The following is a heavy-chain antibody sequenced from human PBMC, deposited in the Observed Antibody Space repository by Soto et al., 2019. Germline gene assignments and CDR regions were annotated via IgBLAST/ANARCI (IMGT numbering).Heavy chain of an antibody. D-gene: IGHD3-10*01. Sequence: GASVKVSCKASGYTFNKYPIHWVRQAPGQGLEWMGWINPVNGDTRYSQRFQGRVTLTRDTSASTAYMELSSLRSEDTAVYYCARKDYYGSGIYSFDYWGQGTLVTVPQ. J-gene: IGHJ4*02. CDR3: ARKDYYGSGIYSFDY. CDR2: INPVNGDT. V-gene: IGHV1-3*01. CDR1: GYTFNKYP.